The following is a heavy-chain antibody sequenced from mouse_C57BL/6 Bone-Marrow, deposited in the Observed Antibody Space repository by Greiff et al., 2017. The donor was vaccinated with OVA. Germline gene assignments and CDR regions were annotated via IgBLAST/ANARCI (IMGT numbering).Heavy chain of an antibody. D-gene: IGHD1-1*01. CDR1: GFTFTDYY. CDR2: IRNKANGYTT. V-gene: IGHV7-3*01. CDR3: ARLGYGSFYAMDY. J-gene: IGHJ4*01. Sequence: EVKLVESGGGLVQPGGSLSLSCAASGFTFTDYYMSWVRQPPGKALEWLGFIRNKANGYTTEYSASVKGRFTISRDNSQSILYLQMNALRAEDSATYYCARLGYGSFYAMDYWGQGTSVTVSS.